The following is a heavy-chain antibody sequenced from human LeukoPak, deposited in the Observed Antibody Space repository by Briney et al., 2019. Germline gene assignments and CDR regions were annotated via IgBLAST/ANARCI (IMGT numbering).Heavy chain of an antibody. CDR3: ARADPPYYYDSSGVY. CDR1: GFTFSSYS. J-gene: IGHJ4*02. Sequence: PGGSLRLSCAASGFTFSSYSMNWVRQAPGKGLEWVSYISSSSSTIYYADSVKGRFTISRDNAKNSLYLQMNSLRAEDTAVYYCARADPPYYYDSSGVYWGQGTLVTVSS. V-gene: IGHV3-48*04. D-gene: IGHD3-22*01. CDR2: ISSSSSTI.